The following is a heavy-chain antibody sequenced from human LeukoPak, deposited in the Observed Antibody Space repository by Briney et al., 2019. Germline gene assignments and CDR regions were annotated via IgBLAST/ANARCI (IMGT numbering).Heavy chain of an antibody. J-gene: IGHJ4*02. CDR3: AKAGIATAGGFDY. CDR2: IRYDGSNK. Sequence: GGSLRLSCAASGFTFSSYGMHWVRQAPGKGLEWVAFIRYDGSNKYYADSVKGRFTISRDNSKNTLYLQMNSLRAEDTAVYYCAKAGIATAGGFDYWGQGTLVTVSS. CDR1: GFTFSSYG. V-gene: IGHV3-30*02. D-gene: IGHD6-13*01.